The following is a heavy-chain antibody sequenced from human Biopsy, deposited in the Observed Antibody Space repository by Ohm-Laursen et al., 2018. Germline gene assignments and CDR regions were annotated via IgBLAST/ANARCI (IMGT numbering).Heavy chain of an antibody. D-gene: IGHD2-15*01. J-gene: IGHJ4*02. CDR1: GFTFSSFW. CDR3: ARAYSRGDY. Sequence: GSLRLSCAASGFTFSSFWMSWVRQAPGKGLEWVANIKQDGGEKNYVDSVKGRFTISRDNAKNSLLLQMNRLRVEDTAVYYCARAYSRGDYWGQGTLVTVSS. V-gene: IGHV3-7*01. CDR2: IKQDGGEK.